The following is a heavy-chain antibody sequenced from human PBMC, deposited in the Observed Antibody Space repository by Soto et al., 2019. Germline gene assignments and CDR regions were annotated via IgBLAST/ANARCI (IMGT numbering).Heavy chain of an antibody. V-gene: IGHV4-30-4*01. Sequence: PSETPSLTCTVSGGSISSGDYYWSWIRQPPGKGLEWIGYIYYSGSTYYNPSLKSRVTISVDTSKNQFSLKLSSVTAADTAVYYCARGLDYYGSGSYGWDYYYGMDVWGQGTTVTVSS. J-gene: IGHJ6*02. CDR1: GGSISSGDYY. D-gene: IGHD3-10*01. CDR3: ARGLDYYGSGSYGWDYYYGMDV. CDR2: IYYSGST.